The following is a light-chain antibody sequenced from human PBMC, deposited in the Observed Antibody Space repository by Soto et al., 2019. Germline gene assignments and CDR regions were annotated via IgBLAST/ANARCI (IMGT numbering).Light chain of an antibody. V-gene: IGKV3-20*01. CDR3: HQYGSSPQA. CDR2: GAS. CDR1: QSVTRSF. J-gene: IGKJ3*01. Sequence: EIVLTQSPGTLSLSPGERVTLSCRASQSVTRSFLAWYQQKPGQAPRLLIYGASRRATGIPDRFSGSGSGTDFTLTISRLEPEDFAVYYCHQYGSSPQAFGPGTKVDIK.